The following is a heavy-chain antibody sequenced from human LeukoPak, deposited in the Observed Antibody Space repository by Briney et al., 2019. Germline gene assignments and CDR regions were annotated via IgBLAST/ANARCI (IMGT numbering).Heavy chain of an antibody. V-gene: IGHV3-64*01. CDR1: GFSFSTYS. CDR2: ISSNGGST. D-gene: IGHD4-17*01. Sequence: GGSLRLSCAASGFSFSTYSLVWVRQAPGQGLEYVSAISSNGGSTHYANSVKGRFTISRDNSKNTLYLQMGSLRAEDMAVYYCATEGAVNDYGDHRPFDYWGQGTLVTVSS. CDR3: ATEGAVNDYGDHRPFDY. J-gene: IGHJ4*02.